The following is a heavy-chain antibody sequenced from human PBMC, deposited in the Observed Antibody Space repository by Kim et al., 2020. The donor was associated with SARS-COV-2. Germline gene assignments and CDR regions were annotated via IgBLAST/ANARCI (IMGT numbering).Heavy chain of an antibody. CDR3: ASTEWWSMVRDSSYFDY. CDR1: GFTFSSYW. V-gene: IGHV3-7*03. J-gene: IGHJ4*02. D-gene: IGHD3-10*01. CDR2: IKQDGSEK. Sequence: GGSLRLSCAASGFTFSSYWMSWVRQAPGKGLEWVANIKQDGSEKYYVDSVKGRFTISRDNAKNSLYLQMNSLRAEDTAVYYCASTEWWSMVRDSSYFDYWGQGTLVTVSS.